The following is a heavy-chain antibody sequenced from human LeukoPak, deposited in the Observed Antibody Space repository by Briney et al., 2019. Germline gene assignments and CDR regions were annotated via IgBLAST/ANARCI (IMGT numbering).Heavy chain of an antibody. CDR1: GFTVSSNY. CDR2: NYSGGST. Sequence: GGSLRLSCAASGFTVSSNYMSWVRQAPGKGLEWDSVNYSGGSTYYADSVKGRFAISGDNYKNTLYLQMNSLRAEDTAVYYCARARRGSYFEFDYWGQGTLVTVSS. D-gene: IGHD1-26*01. V-gene: IGHV3-66*02. CDR3: ARARRGSYFEFDY. J-gene: IGHJ4*02.